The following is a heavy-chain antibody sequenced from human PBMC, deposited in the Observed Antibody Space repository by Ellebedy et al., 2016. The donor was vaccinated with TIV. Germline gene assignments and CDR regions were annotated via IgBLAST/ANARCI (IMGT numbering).Heavy chain of an antibody. Sequence: GESLKISCAASGFTFSSYWMHWVRQAPGKGLVWVSRINSDGSSTSYADSVKGRFTISRDNSKNTLYLQMNSLRAEDTAVYYCARDPSSIAAPLDWGQGTLVTVSS. D-gene: IGHD6-6*01. V-gene: IGHV3-74*01. J-gene: IGHJ4*02. CDR3: ARDPSSIAAPLD. CDR2: INSDGSST. CDR1: GFTFSSYW.